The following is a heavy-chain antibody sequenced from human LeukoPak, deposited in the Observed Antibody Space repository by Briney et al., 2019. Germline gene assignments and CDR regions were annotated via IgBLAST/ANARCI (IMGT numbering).Heavy chain of an antibody. CDR3: ARESYSSGWFPIEYFQH. J-gene: IGHJ1*01. CDR2: IYTSGST. CDR1: GGSISSYY. D-gene: IGHD6-19*01. Sequence: SETLSLTCTVSGGSISSYYWGWIRQPAGKGLEWIGRIYTSGSTNYNPSLKSRVTMSVDTSKNQFSLKLSSVTAADTAVYYCARESYSSGWFPIEYFQHWGQGTLVTVSS. V-gene: IGHV4-4*07.